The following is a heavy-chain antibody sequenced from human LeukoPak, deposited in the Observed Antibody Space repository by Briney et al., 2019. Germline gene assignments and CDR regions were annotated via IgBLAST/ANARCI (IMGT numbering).Heavy chain of an antibody. J-gene: IGHJ4*02. CDR2: IRFDGSNE. Sequence: GGSLRLSCAASGFTFSSYEMNWVRQAPGKGLEWVAFIRFDGSNEYYADSVKGRFTISRDNSKNTLSLQMNSLRAEDTAVYYCAKGANLRYFDWLHFDYWGQGTLVTVSS. V-gene: IGHV3-30*02. CDR1: GFTFSSYE. D-gene: IGHD3-9*01. CDR3: AKGANLRYFDWLHFDY.